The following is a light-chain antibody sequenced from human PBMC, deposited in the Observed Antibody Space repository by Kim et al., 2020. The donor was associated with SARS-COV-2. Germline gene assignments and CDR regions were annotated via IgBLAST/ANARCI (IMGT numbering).Light chain of an antibody. V-gene: IGKV3D-20*01. CDR3: QQYGSSPVT. J-gene: IGKJ4*01. CDR2: GAS. Sequence: DIVLTQSPATLSVSPGERATLSCGASQSVSRNSLAWYQHKPGLAPRLLIYGASTRAADTPDRFGGGGSGADFSLTITRMEPEDFAVYYCQQYGSSPVTFGGGTKLEI. CDR1: QSVSRNS.